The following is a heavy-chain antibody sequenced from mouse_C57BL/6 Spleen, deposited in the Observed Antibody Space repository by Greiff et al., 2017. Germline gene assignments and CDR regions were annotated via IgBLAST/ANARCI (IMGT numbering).Heavy chain of an antibody. J-gene: IGHJ3*01. V-gene: IGHV1-72*01. Sequence: QVQLQQPGAELVKPGASVKLSCKASGYTFTSYWMHWVKQRPGRGLEWIGRIDPSSGGTNYNEKFKSKATLTVDKPSSTAYMQLSSLTSEDSAVYYCGRLGDGSSAWFAYWGQGTLVTVSA. CDR1: GYTFTSYW. D-gene: IGHD1-1*01. CDR2: IDPSSGGT. CDR3: GRLGDGSSAWFAY.